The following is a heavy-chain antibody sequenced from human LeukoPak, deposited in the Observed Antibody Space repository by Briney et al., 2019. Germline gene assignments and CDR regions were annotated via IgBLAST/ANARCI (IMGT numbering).Heavy chain of an antibody. J-gene: IGHJ5*02. CDR3: ARAMYSSGWYEFDP. CDR1: GGSFSGYY. CDR2: IYHSGST. V-gene: IGHV4-34*01. D-gene: IGHD6-19*01. Sequence: ASETLSLTCAVYGGSFSGYYWSWIRQPPGKGLEWIGEIYHSGSTNYNPSLKSRVTISVDKSKNQFSLKLSSVTAADTAVYYCARAMYSSGWYEFDPWGQGTLVTVSS.